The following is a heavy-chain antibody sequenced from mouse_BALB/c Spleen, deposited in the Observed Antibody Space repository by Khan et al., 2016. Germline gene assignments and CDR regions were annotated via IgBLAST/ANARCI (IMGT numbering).Heavy chain of an antibody. J-gene: IGHJ4*01. CDR1: GFLLTSYG. D-gene: IGHD2-1*01. V-gene: IGHV2-5*01. CDR2: VWRGGTT. CDR3: AKEEGNYVMDD. Sequence: QVQLKQSGPGLVQPSQSLSITCTVSGFLLTSYGIHWVRQSPGKGLEWLGVVWRGGTTDYNAAFMSRLSITRDNSKRQVFFKMNSLTIDDTAIYFCAKEEGNYVMDDWGQGSSVTVSS.